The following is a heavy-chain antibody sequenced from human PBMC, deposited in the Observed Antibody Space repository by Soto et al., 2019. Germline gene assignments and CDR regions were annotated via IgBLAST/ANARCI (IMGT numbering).Heavy chain of an antibody. D-gene: IGHD3-10*01. J-gene: IGHJ5*02. CDR1: GGSISTYY. Sequence: QVQLQESGPGLVKPSETLSLTCTVSGGSISTYYWSWIRQPPGKGLEWIGYVYYSGTTNYNPSLKGRVTISVDTSKNQFSLKLTSVTAADTAVYYCARYGSNGSWFDPWGQGTLVTVSS. CDR3: ARYGSNGSWFDP. V-gene: IGHV4-59*01. CDR2: VYYSGTT.